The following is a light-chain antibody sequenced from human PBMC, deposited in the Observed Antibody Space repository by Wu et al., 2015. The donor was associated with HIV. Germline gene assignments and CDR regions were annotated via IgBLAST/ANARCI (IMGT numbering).Light chain of an antibody. CDR2: DAS. CDR3: QQRSNWPSLT. CDR1: QSVSSF. Sequence: EIVLTQSPATLSLSPGDRATLYCRASQSVSSFLAWYQQKPGQAPRLLIFDASNRATGTPAGFSGGGSGTDFTLTISSLEPEDFALYYCQQRSNWPSLTFGGGTKVEIK. V-gene: IGKV3-11*01. J-gene: IGKJ4*01.